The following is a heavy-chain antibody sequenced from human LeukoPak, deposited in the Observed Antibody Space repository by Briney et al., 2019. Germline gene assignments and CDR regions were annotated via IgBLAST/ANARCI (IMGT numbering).Heavy chain of an antibody. CDR2: INPNSGGT. CDR3: VRDYEYVYYFDY. Sequence: GASVKVSCKASGYTFTGYYMHWVRQAPGQGLEWMGWINPNSGGTNYAQKLQGRVTMTRDTSISTAYMELSRLRSDDTAVYYCVRDYEYVYYFDYWGQGTLVTVSS. V-gene: IGHV1-2*02. J-gene: IGHJ4*02. D-gene: IGHD3-16*01. CDR1: GYTFTGYY.